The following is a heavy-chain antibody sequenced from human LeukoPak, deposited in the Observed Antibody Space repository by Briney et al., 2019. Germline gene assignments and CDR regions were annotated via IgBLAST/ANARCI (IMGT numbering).Heavy chain of an antibody. CDR3: ARKQSGTYRSDFDY. V-gene: IGHV4-59*08. D-gene: IGHD1-26*01. CDR2: IYYSGST. CDR1: GDSIRNYY. J-gene: IGHJ4*02. Sequence: SETLSLTCTVSGDSIRNYYWTWIRQPPGKGLEGIGHIYYSGSTNYNPSLKRRVTISVDMSENQFSLKLSSVTAADTAVYYCARKQSGTYRSDFDYWGQGTLVTVSS.